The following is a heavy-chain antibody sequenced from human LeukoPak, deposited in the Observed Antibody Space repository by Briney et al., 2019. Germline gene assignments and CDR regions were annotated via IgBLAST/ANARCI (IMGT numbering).Heavy chain of an antibody. CDR3: ARDGGPYYDILTGYYNRARFDY. CDR1: GGSISSYY. Sequence: SETLSLTCTVSGGSISSYYWSWIRQPPGKGLEWIGEINHSGSTNYNPSLKSRVTISVDTSKNQFSLKLSSVTAADTAVYYCARDGGPYYDILTGYYNRARFDYWGQGTLVTVSS. J-gene: IGHJ4*02. CDR2: INHSGST. V-gene: IGHV4-34*01. D-gene: IGHD3-9*01.